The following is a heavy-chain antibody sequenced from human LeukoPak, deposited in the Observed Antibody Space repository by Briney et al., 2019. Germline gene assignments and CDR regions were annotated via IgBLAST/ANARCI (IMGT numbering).Heavy chain of an antibody. Sequence: GESLKISCKGSGYSFTSYWIGWVRQMPGKGLEWMGIIYHGDSDTRYSPSFQGQVTMSADKSITTAYLQWSSLKASDTAMYYCASLARRVYVEYYFDYWGQGTLVTVPS. V-gene: IGHV5-51*01. CDR2: IYHGDSDT. CDR1: GYSFTSYW. D-gene: IGHD2-8*01. J-gene: IGHJ4*02. CDR3: ASLARRVYVEYYFDY.